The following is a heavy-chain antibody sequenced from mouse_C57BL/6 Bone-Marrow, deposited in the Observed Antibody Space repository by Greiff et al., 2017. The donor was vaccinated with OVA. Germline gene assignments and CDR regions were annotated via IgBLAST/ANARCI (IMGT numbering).Heavy chain of an antibody. CDR2: INPSSGYT. V-gene: IGHV1-7*01. J-gene: IGHJ3*01. CDR1: GYTFTSYW. Sequence: VHLVESGAELAKPGASVKLSCKASGYTFTSYWMHWVKQRPGQGLEWIGYINPSSGYTKYNQKFKDKATLTADKSSSTAYMQLSSLTYEDSAVYYCARRLLRYQAWFAYWGQGTLVTVSA. D-gene: IGHD1-1*01. CDR3: ARRLLRYQAWFAY.